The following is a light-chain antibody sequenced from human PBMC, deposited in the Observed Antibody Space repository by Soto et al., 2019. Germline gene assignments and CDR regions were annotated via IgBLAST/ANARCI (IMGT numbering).Light chain of an antibody. CDR2: DVS. V-gene: IGLV2-14*01. Sequence: QSVLTQPASVCGSPGQSITISCTGTSSDVGAYNYVSWYQQHPGKAPKLMICDVSDRPSGVSTRFSGSKSGNTASLTISGLQAEDEADYYCSSYTSGSTPWVFGTGTKVTVL. J-gene: IGLJ1*01. CDR3: SSYTSGSTPWV. CDR1: SSDVGAYNY.